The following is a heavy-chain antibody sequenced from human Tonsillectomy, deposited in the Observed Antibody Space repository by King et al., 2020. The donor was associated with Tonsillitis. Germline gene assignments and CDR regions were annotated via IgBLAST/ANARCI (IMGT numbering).Heavy chain of an antibody. J-gene: IGHJ6*02. V-gene: IGHV1-46*01. CDR3: ARIDFWRGFGL. D-gene: IGHD3-3*01. CDR1: GYTFTSYY. Sequence: QLVQSGAEVKKPGASVKVSCKASGYTFTSYYMHWVRQAPGQGLEWMGIINPSGGSTSYAQKIQGRVTMTRDTSTSTVYMELSSLGSEETAVYYCARIDFWRGFGLWGQGTTVTVSS. CDR2: INPSGGST.